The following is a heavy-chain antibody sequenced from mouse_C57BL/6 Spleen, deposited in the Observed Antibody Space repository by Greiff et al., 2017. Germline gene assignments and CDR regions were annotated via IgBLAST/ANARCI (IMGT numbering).Heavy chain of an antibody. Sequence: QVQLQQPGAELVRPGTSVKLSCKASGYTFTSYWMHWVKQRPGQGLEWIGVIDPSDSYTNYNQKFKGKATLTVDTSSSTAYMQLSSLTSEDSAVYYCARRGYYGSSYFDYWGQGTTLTVSA. J-gene: IGHJ2*01. CDR3: ARRGYYGSSYFDY. CDR2: IDPSDSYT. V-gene: IGHV1-59*01. D-gene: IGHD1-1*01. CDR1: GYTFTSYW.